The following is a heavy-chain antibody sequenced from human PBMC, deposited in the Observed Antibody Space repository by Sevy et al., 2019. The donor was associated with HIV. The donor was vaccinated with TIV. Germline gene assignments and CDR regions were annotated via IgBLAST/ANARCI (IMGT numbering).Heavy chain of an antibody. CDR2: IHYSGGT. V-gene: IGHV4-30-4*02. D-gene: IGHD5-12*01. CDR1: GGSISSSDSY. J-gene: IGHJ4*02. CDR3: ASERGYSHGPFDS. Sequence: SETLSLTCTVSGGSISSSDSYWSWIRQPPGKGLEWIGYIHYSGGTYYNPFLKSRVAMSVDTSEKQFSLRLSFLTAADTAIYYCASERGYSHGPFDSWGQGTLVTVSS.